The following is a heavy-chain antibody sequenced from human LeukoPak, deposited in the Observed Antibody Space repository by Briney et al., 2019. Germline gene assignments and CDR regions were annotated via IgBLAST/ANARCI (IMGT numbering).Heavy chain of an antibody. CDR3: ARSISVAGTRWFDP. D-gene: IGHD6-19*01. J-gene: IGHJ5*02. V-gene: IGHV3-48*02. CDR2: ISSSSSTI. CDR1: GFTFSSYS. Sequence: GGSLRLSCAASGFTFSSYSMNWVRQAPGKGLEWVSYISSSSSTIYYADSVKGRFTISRDNAKNSLYLQMNSLRDEDTAVYYCARSISVAGTRWFDPRGQGTLVTVSS.